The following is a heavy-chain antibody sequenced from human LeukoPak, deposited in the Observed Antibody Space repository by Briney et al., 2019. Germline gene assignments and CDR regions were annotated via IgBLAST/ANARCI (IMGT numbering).Heavy chain of an antibody. Sequence: GGSLRLSCAASGFTFSSYSMNRVRQAPGKGLEWVSSTSSSSSYIYYADSVKGRFTISRDNAKNSLYLQMNSLRAEDTAVYYCARPVGEYSSSWYKGTDYWGQGTLVTVSS. D-gene: IGHD6-13*01. V-gene: IGHV3-21*01. J-gene: IGHJ4*02. CDR2: TSSSSSYI. CDR1: GFTFSSYS. CDR3: ARPVGEYSSSWYKGTDY.